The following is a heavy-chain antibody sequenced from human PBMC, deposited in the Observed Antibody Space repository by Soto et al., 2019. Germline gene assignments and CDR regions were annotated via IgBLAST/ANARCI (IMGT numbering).Heavy chain of an antibody. D-gene: IGHD3-3*01. V-gene: IGHV3-30*18. J-gene: IGHJ6*02. CDR2: ISYDGSNK. Sequence: PGGSLRLSCAASGFTFSSYGMHWVRQAPGKGLEWVAVISYDGSNKYYADSVKGRFTISRDNSKNTPYLQMNSLRAEDTAVYYCAKGTYYDFWSGYYGPVDGMDVWGQGTTVTVSS. CDR1: GFTFSSYG. CDR3: AKGTYYDFWSGYYGPVDGMDV.